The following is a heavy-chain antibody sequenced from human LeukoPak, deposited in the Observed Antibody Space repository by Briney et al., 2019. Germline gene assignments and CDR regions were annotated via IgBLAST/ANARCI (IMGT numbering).Heavy chain of an antibody. Sequence: ASVKVSCKTSGYTFMAYYMHWVRQAPGQGLEWMGWINPNTGDTRSAERFQGRVTMTRDSSITTIYLELTRLTSDDTAVYYCARDMWQQFDWFDPWGQGTLVTVSS. CDR1: GYTFMAYY. D-gene: IGHD6-13*01. CDR2: INPNTGDT. CDR3: ARDMWQQFDWFDP. J-gene: IGHJ5*02. V-gene: IGHV1-2*02.